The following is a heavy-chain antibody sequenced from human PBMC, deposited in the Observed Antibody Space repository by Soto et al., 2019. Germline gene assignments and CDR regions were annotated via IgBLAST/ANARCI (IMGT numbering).Heavy chain of an antibody. CDR3: ARVAYPYYDILTGYGNWFDP. V-gene: IGHV1-46*03. CDR1: GYTFTSYY. J-gene: IGHJ5*02. CDR2: INPSGGST. D-gene: IGHD3-9*01. Sequence: ASVKVSCKASGYTFTSYYMHWVRQAPGQGLEWMGIINPSGGSTSYAQKFQGRVTMTRDTSTSTVYMELSSLRSEDTAVYYCARVAYPYYDILTGYGNWFDPWGQGTLVTVSS.